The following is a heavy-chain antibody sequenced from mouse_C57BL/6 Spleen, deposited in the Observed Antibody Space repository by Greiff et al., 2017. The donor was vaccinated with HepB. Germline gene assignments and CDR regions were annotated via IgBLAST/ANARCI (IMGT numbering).Heavy chain of an antibody. D-gene: IGHD1-1*02. J-gene: IGHJ2*01. CDR3: ARPLWSAYFDY. CDR1: GFTFSDYG. Sequence: DVKLVESGGGLVKPGGSLKLSCAASGFTFSDYGMHWVRQAPEKGLEWVAYISSGSSTIYYADTVKGRFTISRDNAKNTLFLQMTSLRSEDTAMYYCARPLWSAYFDYWGQGTTLTVSS. V-gene: IGHV5-17*01. CDR2: ISSGSSTI.